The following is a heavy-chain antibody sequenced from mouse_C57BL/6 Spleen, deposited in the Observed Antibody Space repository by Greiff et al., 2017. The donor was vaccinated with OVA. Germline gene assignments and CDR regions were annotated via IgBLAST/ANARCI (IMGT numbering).Heavy chain of an antibody. CDR3: ARDSNYVDYYFDY. CDR2: INPNNGGT. D-gene: IGHD2-5*01. CDR1: GYTFTDYN. J-gene: IGHJ2*01. V-gene: IGHV1-22*01. Sequence: VQLQQSGPELVKPGASVKMSCKASGYTFTDYNMHWVKQSHGKSLEWIGYINPNNGGTSYNQKFKGKATLTVNKSSSTAYMELRSLTSEDSAVYYCARDSNYVDYYFDYWGQGTTLTVSS.